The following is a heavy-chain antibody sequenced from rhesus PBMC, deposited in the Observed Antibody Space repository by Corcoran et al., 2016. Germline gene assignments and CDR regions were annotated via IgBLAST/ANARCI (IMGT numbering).Heavy chain of an antibody. Sequence: QLRLQESGPGLVKPSETLSLTCEVSGGSISTSWWTWIRQSSGRKFEWIGRILPSHGTTDSNPSLDSRVPSSVDPSKNQFSLKLTSMPAADTAVYYCGRPGYDNDFWGQGILVTVSS. D-gene: IGHD2-2*01. V-gene: IGHV4-173*01. CDR2: ILPSHGTT. CDR1: GGSISTSW. CDR3: GRPGYDNDF. J-gene: IGHJ4*01.